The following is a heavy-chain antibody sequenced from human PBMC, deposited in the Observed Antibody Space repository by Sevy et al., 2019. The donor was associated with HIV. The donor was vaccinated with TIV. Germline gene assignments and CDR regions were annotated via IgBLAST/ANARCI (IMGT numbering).Heavy chain of an antibody. Sequence: GGSLRLSCAASGFSFSTYAMTWVRQAPGKGLEWVSAISGSGSNTYNADSVKGRFTISRDNSKNTLYLQMNSLRAEDTAVYYCARDSQGSGWFHFDYWGQGTLVTVSS. V-gene: IGHV3-23*01. CDR1: GFSFSTYA. CDR3: ARDSQGSGWFHFDY. CDR2: ISGSGSNT. D-gene: IGHD6-19*01. J-gene: IGHJ4*02.